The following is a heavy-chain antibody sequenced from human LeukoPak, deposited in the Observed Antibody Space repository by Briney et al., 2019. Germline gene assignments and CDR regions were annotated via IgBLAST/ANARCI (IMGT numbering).Heavy chain of an antibody. CDR1: GFTFSSYS. CDR3: AKVIAGYWYFDR. CDR2: ISSSSSYI. J-gene: IGHJ2*01. V-gene: IGHV3-21*01. D-gene: IGHD1-26*01. Sequence: GGSLRLSCAASGFTFSSYSMNWVRQAPGKGLEWVSSISSSSSYIYYADSVKGRFTISRDNAKNSLYLQMNSLRAEDTAVYYCAKVIAGYWYFDRGGRGTLVTVS.